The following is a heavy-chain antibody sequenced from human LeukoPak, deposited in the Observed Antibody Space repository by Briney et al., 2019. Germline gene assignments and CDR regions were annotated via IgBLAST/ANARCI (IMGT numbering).Heavy chain of an antibody. Sequence: ASVKVSCTASGYSFTAYYMHWVRQAPGQGLEWMGWINPNSGGTNYAQKYQGRVTMTRDTSISTAYMELSRLRSDDTAVYYCARTYYDFWSGSTFDPWGQGTLVTVSS. CDR1: GYSFTAYY. CDR3: ARTYYDFWSGSTFDP. D-gene: IGHD3-3*01. V-gene: IGHV1-2*02. CDR2: INPNSGGT. J-gene: IGHJ5*02.